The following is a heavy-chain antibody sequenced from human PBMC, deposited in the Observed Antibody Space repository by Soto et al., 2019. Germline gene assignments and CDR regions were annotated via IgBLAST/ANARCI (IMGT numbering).Heavy chain of an antibody. J-gene: IGHJ5*02. Sequence: VQLVESGGGLIQPGGSLRLSCAASGFTVSSNYMSWVRQAPGKGLEWVSVIYSGGSTYYADSVKGRFTISRDNSKNTLYLQMNSLRAEDTAVYYCARVRSTVTIGTAFDPWGQGTLVTVSS. CDR1: GFTVSSNY. CDR3: ARVRSTVTIGTAFDP. D-gene: IGHD4-17*01. CDR2: IYSGGST. V-gene: IGHV3-53*01.